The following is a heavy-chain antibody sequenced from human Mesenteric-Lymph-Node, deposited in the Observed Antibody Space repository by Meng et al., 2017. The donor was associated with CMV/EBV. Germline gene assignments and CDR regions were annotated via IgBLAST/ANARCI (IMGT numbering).Heavy chain of an antibody. V-gene: IGHV3-9*01. J-gene: IGHJ4*02. CDR3: AKDPIVVVPATIGNDY. CDR1: GFTFADSG. Sequence: GGSLRLSCAASGFTFADSGMSWVRQAPGKGLEWVSGISWNSGSKGYADSVKGRFTISRDNAKNSLYLQMNSLRAEDTALYYCAKDPIVVVPATIGNDYWGQGTLVTVSS. D-gene: IGHD2-2*02. CDR2: ISWNSGSK.